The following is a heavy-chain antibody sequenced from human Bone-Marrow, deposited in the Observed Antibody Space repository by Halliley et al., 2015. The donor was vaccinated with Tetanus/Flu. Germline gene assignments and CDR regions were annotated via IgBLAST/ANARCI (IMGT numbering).Heavy chain of an antibody. CDR3: AKEMTGPQGS. J-gene: IGHJ5*02. Sequence: SLRLSCVDSESTLRRYWVHWVRQAPGKGLVWVSRINPEETTTNYADSVKGRFTISRDNAKNIVYLQMNSLRVEDTAIYYCAKEMTGPQGSWGQGTLVTVSS. CDR1: ESTLRRYW. CDR2: INPEETTT. V-gene: IGHV3-74*01. D-gene: IGHD3-9*01.